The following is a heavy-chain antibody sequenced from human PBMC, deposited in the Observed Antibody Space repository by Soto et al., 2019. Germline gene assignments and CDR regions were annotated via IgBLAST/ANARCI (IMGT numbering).Heavy chain of an antibody. CDR3: ARHNRYSSTWFEGWFDP. D-gene: IGHD6-13*01. V-gene: IGHV5-51*01. CDR1: GYSFTNYW. Sequence: LGESLKISCQGSGYSFTNYWVGWVRQIPGRGLEWMGIIHPGDSDTRYSPFFQGQVTISADKSISTAYLQWSSLKASDTAMYYCARHNRYSSTWFEGWFDPWGKGTLVTVYS. CDR2: IHPGDSDT. J-gene: IGHJ5*02.